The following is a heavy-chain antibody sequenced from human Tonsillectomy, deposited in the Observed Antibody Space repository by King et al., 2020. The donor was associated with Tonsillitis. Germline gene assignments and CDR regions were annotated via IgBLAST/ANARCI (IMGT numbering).Heavy chain of an antibody. V-gene: IGHV4-34*01. J-gene: IGHJ2*01. D-gene: IGHD5-24*01. CDR3: ARKSRLYNLWYFDL. Sequence: VQLQQWGAGLLKPSETLSLNCGVYGGPFDGFYWSWIRQPPGKGLEWIGEIDHTGRTNYNPSLKSRVIMSEDTSKHQFSLRLRSVTAADTAVYYCARKSRLYNLWYFDLWGRGTLVTVSS. CDR1: GGPFDGFY. CDR2: IDHTGRT.